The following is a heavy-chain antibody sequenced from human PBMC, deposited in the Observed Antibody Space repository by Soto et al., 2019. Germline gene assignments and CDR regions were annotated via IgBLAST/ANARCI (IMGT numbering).Heavy chain of an antibody. CDR3: ARDVTVTTPTYFNL. Sequence: GGSLRLSCAASGLNVNTNYMSWVRQAPGKGLEWVSIIYSDGTTYYADSVKGRFTIPRGYSGNTLYLQMSSLRAEDTAVYYCARDVTVTTPTYFNLWGQGTLVTVSS. J-gene: IGHJ4*02. V-gene: IGHV3-66*01. CDR1: GLNVNTNY. CDR2: IYSDGTT. D-gene: IGHD4-17*01.